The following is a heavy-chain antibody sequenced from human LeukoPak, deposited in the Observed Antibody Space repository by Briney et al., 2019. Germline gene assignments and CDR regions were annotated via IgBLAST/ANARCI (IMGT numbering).Heavy chain of an antibody. CDR1: GGSISSYY. D-gene: IGHD5-24*01. V-gene: IGHV4-59*01. CDR3: AGRLWRRDGYNLGSFDI. J-gene: IGHJ3*02. CDR2: IYYRGCT. Sequence: PSETLSLTCTVSGGSISSYYWNWLRQPPGKGLEWIGYIYYRGCTNYNPSLKSRGTISVDTSNNQFFLKLSSVTGADTSEDYIAGRLWRRDGYNLGSFDIGSQGTMVTVSS.